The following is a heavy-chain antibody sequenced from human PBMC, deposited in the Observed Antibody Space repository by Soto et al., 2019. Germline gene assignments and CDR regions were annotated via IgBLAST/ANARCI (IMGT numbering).Heavy chain of an antibody. V-gene: IGHV4-59*01. Sequence: SETLSLTCTVSGGSISTYYWSWIRQPPGKGLEWIGYIYYSGSTNYNPSLKSRLTISVDTSKNQFSLKLSSVTAADTAVYYCARTLDYGHMDVWGKGTTVTVSS. D-gene: IGHD3-16*01. J-gene: IGHJ6*03. CDR3: ARTLDYGHMDV. CDR1: GGSISTYY. CDR2: IYYSGST.